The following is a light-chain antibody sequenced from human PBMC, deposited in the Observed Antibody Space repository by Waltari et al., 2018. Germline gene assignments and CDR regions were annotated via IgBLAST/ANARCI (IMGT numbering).Light chain of an antibody. Sequence: DIQMTQSPSSVSASVGDRVTITCRASQGISSWLAWYQQKPGRAPNLLIYAASSLQSGVPARFSGSGSGTEFTLTISSLQPDDFATYYCQQYNTYSYTFGQGTKLEIK. V-gene: IGKV1D-16*01. CDR2: AAS. CDR1: QGISSW. CDR3: QQYNTYSYT. J-gene: IGKJ2*01.